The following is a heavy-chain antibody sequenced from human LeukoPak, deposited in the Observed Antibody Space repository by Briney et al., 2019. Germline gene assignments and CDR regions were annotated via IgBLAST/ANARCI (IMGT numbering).Heavy chain of an antibody. CDR3: ARRVVLRYYASGSYYDP. V-gene: IGHV4-39*01. D-gene: IGHD3-10*01. J-gene: IGHJ5*02. Sequence: WETLSLTCTVSGDSINSGGYYWGWIRQPPGKGLEWIGSIYYRGSTYYNPSLKSRVTISVDTSKNQFSLKLSSVTAADTAVYYCARRVVLRYYASGSYYDPWGQGTLVSVSS. CDR1: GDSINSGGYY. CDR2: IYYRGST.